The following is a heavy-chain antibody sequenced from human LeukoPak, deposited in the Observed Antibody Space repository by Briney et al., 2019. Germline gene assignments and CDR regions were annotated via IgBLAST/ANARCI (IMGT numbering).Heavy chain of an antibody. D-gene: IGHD6-19*01. V-gene: IGHV3-53*01. CDR3: ARGYSSGKGNAFDI. CDR2: IYSGGGT. Sequence: PGGSLRLSCAASGFSVSSNYMSWVRQAPGKGLEWVSAIYSGGGTYYADSVKGRFTISSANSKNTLYLQMNSLRAEDTAVYYCARGYSSGKGNAFDIWGQGTMVTVSS. CDR1: GFSVSSNY. J-gene: IGHJ3*02.